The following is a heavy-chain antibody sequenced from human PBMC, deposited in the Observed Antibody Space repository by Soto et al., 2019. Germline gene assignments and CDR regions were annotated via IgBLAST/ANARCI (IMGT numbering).Heavy chain of an antibody. CDR2: INPNSGGT. CDR1: GYTFTGYY. J-gene: IGHJ4*02. Sequence: ASVKVSCKASGYTFTGYYMHWVRQAPGQGLEWMGWINPNSGGTNYAQKFQGWVTMTRDTSISTAYMELSRLRSDDTAVYYCARDSDMDCSGGSCYYFDYWGQGTLVTVSS. V-gene: IGHV1-2*04. CDR3: ARDSDMDCSGGSCYYFDY. D-gene: IGHD2-15*01.